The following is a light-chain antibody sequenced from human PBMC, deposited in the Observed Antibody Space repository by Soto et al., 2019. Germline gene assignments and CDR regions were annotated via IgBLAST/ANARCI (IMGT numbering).Light chain of an antibody. J-gene: IGKJ1*01. CDR2: GAS. V-gene: IGKV3-15*01. CDR1: HSVSSK. CDR3: QQYGSSPPRT. Sequence: EIVMTQSPATLSVSSGERATLSCRASHSVSSKLAWYQRKPGQAPRLLIYGASTRATGIPARFSGSGSGADFTLSISRLEPEDFAVYYCQQYGSSPPRTFGQGTKVDIK.